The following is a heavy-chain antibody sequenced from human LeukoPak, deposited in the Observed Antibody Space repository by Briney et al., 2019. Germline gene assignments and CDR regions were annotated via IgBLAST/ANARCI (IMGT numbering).Heavy chain of an antibody. CDR1: GFTFSSSW. CDR3: ARDWGGSGPTSHDF. V-gene: IGHV3-74*01. J-gene: IGHJ4*02. D-gene: IGHD3-16*01. CDR2: ISSDGRST. Sequence: TGGSLRLSCAASGFTFSSSWMHWVRQVPGRRLVWVSRISSDGRSTIYADSVKGRFTVSRDNAKNTLYLQMNSLRAEDTAVYYCARDWGGSGPTSHDFWGQGTLVTVSS.